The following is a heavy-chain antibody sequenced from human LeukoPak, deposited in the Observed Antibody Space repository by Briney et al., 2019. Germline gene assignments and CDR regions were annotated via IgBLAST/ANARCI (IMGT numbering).Heavy chain of an antibody. CDR3: ARLRYSDY. Sequence: GGSLRLSCAASGYTFSAHWMTWVRQAPGKGLEWVANIMEDGSEKNHGDSVKGRLTISRDNAKNSLYLQMNSLRGEDTAVYYCARLRYSDYWGQGTLVTVSS. CDR1: GYTFSAHW. J-gene: IGHJ4*02. CDR2: IMEDGSEK. D-gene: IGHD1-26*01. V-gene: IGHV3-7*01.